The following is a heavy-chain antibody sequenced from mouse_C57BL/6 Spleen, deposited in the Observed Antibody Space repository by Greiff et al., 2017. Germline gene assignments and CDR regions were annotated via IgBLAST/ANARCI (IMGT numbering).Heavy chain of an antibody. J-gene: IGHJ1*03. D-gene: IGHD1-1*01. CDR2: IHPNSGST. CDR1: GYTFTSYW. V-gene: IGHV1-64*01. CDR3: ATTLSGYGYFDV. Sequence: VQLQQPGAELVKPGASVKLSCKASGYTFTSYWMHWVKQRPGQGLEWIGMIHPNSGSTNYNEKFKSKATLTVDKSSSTAYMQLSSLTSEDSAVYYCATTLSGYGYFDVWGTGTTVTVSS.